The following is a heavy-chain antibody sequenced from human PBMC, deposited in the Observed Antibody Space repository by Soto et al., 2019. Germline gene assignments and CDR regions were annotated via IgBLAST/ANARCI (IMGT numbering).Heavy chain of an antibody. D-gene: IGHD6-13*01. Sequence: PGESLKISCKGSGYSFTSYWIGWVRQMPGKGLEWMGIIYPGDSDTRYSPSFQGQVTISADKSISTAYLQWSSLKASDTAMYYCASPGTYSSSRYLAPGCWGQGTLVTVSS. J-gene: IGHJ4*02. V-gene: IGHV5-51*01. CDR3: ASPGTYSSSRYLAPGC. CDR2: IYPGDSDT. CDR1: GYSFTSYW.